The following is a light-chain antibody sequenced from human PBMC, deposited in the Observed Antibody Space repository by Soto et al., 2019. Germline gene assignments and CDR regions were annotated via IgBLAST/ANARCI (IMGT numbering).Light chain of an antibody. CDR1: QSVSSY. V-gene: IGKV3-11*01. CDR2: DAS. CDR3: QQYETSVYT. Sequence: EIVLTQSPATLSLSPGERATLSCRASQSVSSYLAWYQQKPGQAPRLLIYDASNRATGIPDRFSGSGSGTDFTLTISRLEPEDFAVYYCQQYETSVYTFGQGTKLEI. J-gene: IGKJ2*01.